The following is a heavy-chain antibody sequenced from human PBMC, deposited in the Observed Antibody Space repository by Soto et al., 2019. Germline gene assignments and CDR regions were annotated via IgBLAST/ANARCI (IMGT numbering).Heavy chain of an antibody. J-gene: IGHJ6*02. CDR1: GFTFSDYY. D-gene: IGHD6-19*01. V-gene: IGHV3-11*01. CDR2: IITSGSTI. Sequence: QVQLVESGGGLVKPGGSLRLSCAASGFTFSDYYMTWIRQAPGRGRGGVHYIITSGSTIYYADSVKGRFTISRDNAKKSLYLQMNSLRAEDTAVYYCARDDIAVSGISTYYYYGMDVWGQGTTVTVSS. CDR3: ARDDIAVSGISTYYYYGMDV.